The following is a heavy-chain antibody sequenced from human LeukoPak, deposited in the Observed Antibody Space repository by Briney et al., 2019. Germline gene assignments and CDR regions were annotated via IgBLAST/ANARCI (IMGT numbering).Heavy chain of an antibody. Sequence: GRSLRLSCAASGFTFDDYAMHWVRQAPGKGLEWVSAISGSGGSTYYADSVKGRFTISRDNSKNTLYLQMNSLRAEDTAVYYCAKDRADFWSGRDAFDIWGQGTMVTVSS. V-gene: IGHV3-23*01. CDR2: ISGSGGST. CDR1: GFTFDDYA. CDR3: AKDRADFWSGRDAFDI. D-gene: IGHD3-3*01. J-gene: IGHJ3*02.